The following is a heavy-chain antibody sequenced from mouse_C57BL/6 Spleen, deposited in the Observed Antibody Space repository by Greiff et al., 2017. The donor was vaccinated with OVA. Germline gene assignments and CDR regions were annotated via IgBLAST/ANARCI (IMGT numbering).Heavy chain of an antibody. V-gene: IGHV1-82*01. CDR3: ARALGSSYYARDY. Sequence: VQLQQSGPELVKPGASVKISCKASGYAFSSSWMNWVKQRPGTGLEWIGRIYPGDGDTNYNGKFKGKATLTADKSSSTAYMQLSSLTSEDSAVYFCARALGSSYYARDYWGQGTSVTVSS. CDR2: IYPGDGDT. CDR1: GYAFSSSW. J-gene: IGHJ4*01. D-gene: IGHD1-1*01.